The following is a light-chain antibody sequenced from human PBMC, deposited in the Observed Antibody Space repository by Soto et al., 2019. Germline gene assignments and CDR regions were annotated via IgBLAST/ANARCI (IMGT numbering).Light chain of an antibody. CDR2: GAS. Sequence: IVMTQSPATLSVSPGERATLSCRASQSVSNNLAWYQKKPGQAPRLLIYGASTRATGIPARFSGGGSGTEFTLTISSLQSEDFAVYYCQQYNNWWTFGQGTRVEIK. J-gene: IGKJ1*01. CDR3: QQYNNWWT. V-gene: IGKV3-15*01. CDR1: QSVSNN.